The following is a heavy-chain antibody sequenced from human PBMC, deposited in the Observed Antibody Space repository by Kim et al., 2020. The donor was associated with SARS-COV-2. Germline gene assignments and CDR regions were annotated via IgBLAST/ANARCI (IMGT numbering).Heavy chain of an antibody. Sequence: NYNPSLKSRVTISVDTSKNQFSLKLSSVTAADTAVYYCARGRLERRQFDYWGQGTLVTVSS. V-gene: IGHV4-34*01. D-gene: IGHD1-1*01. CDR3: ARGRLERRQFDY. J-gene: IGHJ4*02.